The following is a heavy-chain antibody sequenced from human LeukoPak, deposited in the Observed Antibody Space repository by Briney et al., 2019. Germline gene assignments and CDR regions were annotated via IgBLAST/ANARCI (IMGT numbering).Heavy chain of an antibody. CDR3: ARVGAGFRVASFDY. D-gene: IGHD5-12*01. J-gene: IGHJ4*02. Sequence: SQTLSLTCTVSGGSISSGDYYWSWIRQPPGKGLEWIGYIYYSGSTYYNPSLKSRVIISVDKSKTQFSLKLSSVTAADTAVYYCARVGAGFRVASFDYWGQGTLVTVSS. CDR2: IYYSGST. V-gene: IGHV4-30-4*01. CDR1: GGSISSGDYY.